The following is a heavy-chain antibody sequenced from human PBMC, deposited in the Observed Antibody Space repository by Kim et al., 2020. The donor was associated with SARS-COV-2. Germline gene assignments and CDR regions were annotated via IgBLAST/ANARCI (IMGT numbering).Heavy chain of an antibody. CDR2: ISYDGSNK. J-gene: IGHJ4*02. CDR1: GFTFSSYG. D-gene: IGHD4-17*01. Sequence: GGSLRLSCAASGFTFSSYGMHWVRQAPGKGLEWVAVISYDGSNKYYADSVKGRFTISRDNSKNTLYLQMNSLRAEDTAVYYCAKPSYDYGDYPMRYWGQG. CDR3: AKPSYDYGDYPMRY. V-gene: IGHV3-30*18.